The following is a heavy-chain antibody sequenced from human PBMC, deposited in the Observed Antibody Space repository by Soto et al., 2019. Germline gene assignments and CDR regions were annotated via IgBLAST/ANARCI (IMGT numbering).Heavy chain of an antibody. CDR2: ISSGGSSI. V-gene: IGHV3-48*03. Sequence: GGSLRLSCAASGFTFSSYEMNWVRQAPGKGLEWVSHISSGGSSIYYADSVKGRFTISRDNAKNSVYLQMNSLRAEDTAVYYCARDIGVGPAGFDYWGQGTLVTVSS. J-gene: IGHJ4*02. CDR1: GFTFSSYE. D-gene: IGHD2-2*01. CDR3: ARDIGVGPAGFDY.